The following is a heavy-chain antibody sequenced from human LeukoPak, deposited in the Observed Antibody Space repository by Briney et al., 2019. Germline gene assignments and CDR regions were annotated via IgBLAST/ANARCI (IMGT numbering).Heavy chain of an antibody. CDR2: IYYSGST. J-gene: IGHJ4*02. D-gene: IGHD3-22*01. CDR1: GGSVSSGSYY. CDR3: ARVVAYDSGGYKMGAYDY. Sequence: SETLSLTCTVSGGSVSSGSYYWSWIRQPPGKGLEWIGYIYYSGSTNYNPSLKSRVTISVDTSKNQFSLKLSSVTAADTAVYYCARVVAYDSGGYKMGAYDYWGQGTLVTVSS. V-gene: IGHV4-61*01.